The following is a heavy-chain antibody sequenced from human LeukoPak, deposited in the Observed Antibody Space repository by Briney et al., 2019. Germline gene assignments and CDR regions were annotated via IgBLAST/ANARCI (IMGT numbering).Heavy chain of an antibody. CDR2: IYYSGST. J-gene: IGHJ6*03. CDR1: GGSISSGGYY. D-gene: IGHD1-26*01. Sequence: PSETLSLTCTVSGGSISSGGYYWSWIRQHPGKGLEWIGYIYYSGSTYYNPSLKSRVTISVDTSKNQFSLKLTSVTAADTAVYYCARDSGSQWSYYMDVWGKGTTVTVSS. V-gene: IGHV4-31*03. CDR3: ARDSGSQWSYYMDV.